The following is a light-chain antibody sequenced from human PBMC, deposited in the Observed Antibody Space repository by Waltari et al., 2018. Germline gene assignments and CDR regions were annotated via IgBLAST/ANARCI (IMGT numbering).Light chain of an antibody. CDR2: EVS. CDR3: SSYTSSSTPVV. Sequence: QSALTQPASVSGSPGQSITISCTGTSSDVGGYNYVSWYQQHPGKAPKLMIYEVSNRPSGVSTRFSGSKSGNTASLTISGLQADDEADYYCSSYTSSSTPVVFGGGTKLTVL. CDR1: SSDVGGYNY. V-gene: IGLV2-14*01. J-gene: IGLJ2*01.